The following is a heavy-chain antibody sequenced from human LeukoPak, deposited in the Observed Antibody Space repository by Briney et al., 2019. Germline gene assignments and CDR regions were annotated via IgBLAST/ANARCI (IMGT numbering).Heavy chain of an antibody. CDR1: EFTFNNYG. V-gene: IGHV3-30*02. Sequence: PGGSLRLSCAASEFTFNNYGMHWVRQAPGKGLEWVAFIRNDGSDDYYADSVKGRFTIFRDNSNNTLFLQMNSLRAEDTAVYYCAKGKSRNSGYLTQDYWGQGTLVTVSS. CDR3: AKGKSRNSGYLTQDY. J-gene: IGHJ4*02. CDR2: IRNDGSDD. D-gene: IGHD5-12*01.